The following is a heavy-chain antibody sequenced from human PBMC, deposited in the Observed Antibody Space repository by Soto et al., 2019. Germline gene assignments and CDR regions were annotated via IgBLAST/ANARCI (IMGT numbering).Heavy chain of an antibody. CDR3: AKDLWGNIVVVPAAMGY. Sequence: GGSLRLSCAASGFTFSDYSMSWIRQAPGKGLEWVSAISGSGGSTYYADSVKGRFTISRDNSKNTLYLQMNSLRAEDTAVYYCAKDLWGNIVVVPAAMGYWGQGTLVTVSS. CDR2: ISGSGGST. D-gene: IGHD2-2*01. J-gene: IGHJ4*02. V-gene: IGHV3-23*01. CDR1: GFTFSDYS.